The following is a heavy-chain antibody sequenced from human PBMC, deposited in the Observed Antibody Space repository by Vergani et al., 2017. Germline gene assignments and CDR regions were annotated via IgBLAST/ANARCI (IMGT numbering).Heavy chain of an antibody. D-gene: IGHD6-13*01. J-gene: IGHJ5*02. CDR2: INHSGST. CDR1: GGSFSGYY. Sequence: QVQLQQWGAGLLKPSEILSLTCAVYGGSFSGYYWSWIRQPPGKGLEWIGEINHSGSTNYNPSLKSRVTISVDTSKNQFSLKLSSVTAADTAVYYCARGLYSSSRLSWFDPWGQGTLVTVSS. CDR3: ARGLYSSSRLSWFDP. V-gene: IGHV4-34*01.